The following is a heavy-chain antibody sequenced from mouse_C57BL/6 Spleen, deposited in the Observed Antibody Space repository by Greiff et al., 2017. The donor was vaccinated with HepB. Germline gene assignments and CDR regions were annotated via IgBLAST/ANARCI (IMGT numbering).Heavy chain of an antibody. D-gene: IGHD3-2*02. J-gene: IGHJ3*01. CDR1: GYSFTDYN. CDR3: AREGGTAQATFAY. CDR2: INPNYGTT. V-gene: IGHV1-39*01. Sequence: EVQLQESGPELVKPGASVKISCKASGYSFTDYNMNWVKQSNGKSLEWIGVINPNYGTTSYNQKFKGKATLTVDQSSSTAYMQLNSRTSEDSAVYYCAREGGTAQATFAYWGQGTLVTVSA.